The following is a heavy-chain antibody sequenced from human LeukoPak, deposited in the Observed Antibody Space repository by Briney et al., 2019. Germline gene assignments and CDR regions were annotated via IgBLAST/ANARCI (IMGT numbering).Heavy chain of an antibody. Sequence: SETLSLTCAVYGGSFSGYYWSWIRQPPGKGLEWIGEINHSGSTNYNPSLKSRVTISEDTSKNQFSLKLSSVTAADTAVYYCARANPRKYCSGGSCSKVYYYYYGMDVWGQGTTVTVSS. CDR1: GGSFSGYY. V-gene: IGHV4-34*01. CDR2: INHSGST. CDR3: ARANPRKYCSGGSCSKVYYYYYGMDV. J-gene: IGHJ6*02. D-gene: IGHD2-15*01.